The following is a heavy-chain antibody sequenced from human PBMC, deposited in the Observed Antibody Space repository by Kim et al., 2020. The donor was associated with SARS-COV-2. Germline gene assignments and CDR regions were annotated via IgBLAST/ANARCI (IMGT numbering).Heavy chain of an antibody. CDR1: GGSISTGNYY. J-gene: IGHJ3*02. D-gene: IGHD6-19*01. CDR3: ARENFEQWLVPGSFDT. CDR2: VYTSGDT. Sequence: SETLSLTCTVSGGSISTGNYYWNWIRQPAGKGLEWIGRVYTSGDTNYNPSLKSRLTISVDTSKNQFSLKLSSVTAADTAVYYCARENFEQWLVPGSFDTWGQGTRVTVSS. V-gene: IGHV4-61*02.